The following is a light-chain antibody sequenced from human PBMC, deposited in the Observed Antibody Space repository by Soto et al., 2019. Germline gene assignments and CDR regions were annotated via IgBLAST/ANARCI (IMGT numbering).Light chain of an antibody. CDR3: QQLNSYPG. CDR2: AAS. J-gene: IGKJ3*01. CDR1: QGIISY. Sequence: DIQLTQSPSFLSASVGYRVTITCRASQGIISYLAWYQQKPGKAPKLLIYAASTLQSGVPSRFSGSGSGTEFTLTISSLQPEDFATYYCQQLNSYPGFGPGTKVDIK. V-gene: IGKV1-9*01.